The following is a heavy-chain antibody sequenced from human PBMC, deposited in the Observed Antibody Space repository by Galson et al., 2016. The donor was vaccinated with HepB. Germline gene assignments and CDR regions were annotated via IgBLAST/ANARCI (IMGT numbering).Heavy chain of an antibody. CDR1: GGSISSYY. Sequence: CSVSGGSISSYYWSWIRQPPGKGPEWIGTIFHSGSATYNPSLKSRAAISVDTAKNKFSLRLNSMTSADTAVYYCARELALGYCTGGSCFGFWGQGTLVTVSS. CDR3: ARELALGYCTGGSCFGF. CDR2: IFHSGSA. J-gene: IGHJ5*01. V-gene: IGHV4-59*01. D-gene: IGHD2-8*02.